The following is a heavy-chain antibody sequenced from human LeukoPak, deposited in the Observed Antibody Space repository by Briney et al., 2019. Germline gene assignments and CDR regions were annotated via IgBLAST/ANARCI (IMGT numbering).Heavy chain of an antibody. CDR2: ISGSGSST. CDR3: AKRYSGNYFDY. D-gene: IGHD1-26*01. V-gene: IGHV3-23*01. J-gene: IGHJ4*02. Sequence: GGSLRLSCAASGFIFSSYALSWVRQAPGKGLDWVSTISGSGSSTYYADSVKGRFAISRDNSKNTLYLQMNSLRADDTAIYYCAKRYSGNYFDYWGQGTLVTVSS. CDR1: GFIFSSYA.